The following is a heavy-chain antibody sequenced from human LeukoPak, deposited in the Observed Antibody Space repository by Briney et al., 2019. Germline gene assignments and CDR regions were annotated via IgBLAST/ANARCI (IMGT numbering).Heavy chain of an antibody. V-gene: IGHV1-2*02. D-gene: IGHD6-13*01. CDR1: GYTFTGYY. CDR3: ARVPSSHSYFDY. J-gene: IGHJ4*02. CDR2: INPNSGGT. Sequence: RASVKVSCKASGYTFTGYYMHWVRQAPGQGLEWMGWINPNSGGTNYAQKFQGRVTMTRDTSISTAYMELSRLRSDDTAVYYCARVPSSHSYFDYWGQGTLVTVSS.